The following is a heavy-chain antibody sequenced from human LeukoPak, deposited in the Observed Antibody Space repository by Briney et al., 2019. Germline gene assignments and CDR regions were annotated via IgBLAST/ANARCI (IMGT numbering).Heavy chain of an antibody. V-gene: IGHV4-34*01. CDR3: ARVGQQLAINWFDP. D-gene: IGHD6-13*01. Sequence: SETLSLTCAVYGGSFSGYYWSWIRQPPGKGLEWIGEINHSGSTNYNPSLKSRVTISVDTSKNQFSLKLSSVTAADTAVYYCARVGQQLAINWFDPWGQGTLVTVSS. CDR1: GGSFSGYY. CDR2: INHSGST. J-gene: IGHJ5*02.